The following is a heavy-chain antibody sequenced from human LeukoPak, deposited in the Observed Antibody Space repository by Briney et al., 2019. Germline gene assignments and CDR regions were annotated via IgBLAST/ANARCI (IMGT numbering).Heavy chain of an antibody. V-gene: IGHV4-59*08. CDR1: GGSSSSYY. CDR3: ARRAGGSYPDYFDS. Sequence: SETLSLTCTISGGSSSSYYWSWIRQPPGKGLEWIGYIHYSGSTNYNPSLKSRATISLDTSKNQVSLKLTSVTAADTAVYYCARRAGGSYPDYFDSWGQGTLVTVSS. D-gene: IGHD1-26*01. J-gene: IGHJ4*02. CDR2: IHYSGST.